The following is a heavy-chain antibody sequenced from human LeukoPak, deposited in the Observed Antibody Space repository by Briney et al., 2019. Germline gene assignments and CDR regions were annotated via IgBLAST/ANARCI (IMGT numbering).Heavy chain of an antibody. V-gene: IGHV4-59*01. CDR1: GGSISSYY. Sequence: SETLSLTCTVSGGSISSYYWSWIRQPPGKGLEWIGYIYYSGSTNYNPSLKSRVTISVDTSKNQFSLKLSSVTAADTAVYYCARESGGSGSYQYFDYWGQGTLVTVSS. CDR2: IYYSGST. D-gene: IGHD3-10*01. J-gene: IGHJ4*02. CDR3: ARESGGSGSYQYFDY.